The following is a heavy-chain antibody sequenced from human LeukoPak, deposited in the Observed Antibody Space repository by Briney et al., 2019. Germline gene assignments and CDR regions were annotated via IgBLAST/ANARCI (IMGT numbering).Heavy chain of an antibody. CDR2: IKSKTDGGTT. J-gene: IGHJ4*02. CDR3: ATYHHWGSYDK. Sequence: GGSLRLSCSASGFTFSNAYVAWVRQAPGKGLEWVGRIKSKTDGGTTDYAAPVKGRFAISRDDSDDTLYIQMNSLKTEDTAVYYCATYHHWGSYDKWGQGTLVTVSS. CDR1: GFTFSNAY. D-gene: IGHD3-16*01. V-gene: IGHV3-15*01.